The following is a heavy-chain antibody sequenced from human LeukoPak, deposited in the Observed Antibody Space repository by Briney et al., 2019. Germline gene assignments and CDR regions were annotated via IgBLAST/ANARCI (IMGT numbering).Heavy chain of an antibody. D-gene: IGHD4-17*01. CDR3: ATWAGTTVSPSIFDY. J-gene: IGHJ4*02. V-gene: IGHV1-24*01. CDR2: FDPEDGET. CDR1: GYTLTELS. Sequence: ASVKVSCKVSGYTLTELSMHWVRQAPGKGLEWTGGFDPEDGETIYAQKFQGRVTMTEDTSTDTAYMELSSLRSEDTAVYYCATWAGTTVSPSIFDYWGQGTLVTVSS.